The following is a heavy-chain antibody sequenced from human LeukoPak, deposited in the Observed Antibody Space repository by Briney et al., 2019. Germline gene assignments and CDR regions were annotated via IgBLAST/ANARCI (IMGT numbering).Heavy chain of an antibody. V-gene: IGHV4-34*01. D-gene: IGHD2-2*01. Sequence: PSETLSLTCAVYGGSFSGYYWSWIRQPPGKGLEWIGEINHSGSTNYNPSLKSRVTISVDTSKNQLSLKLSSVTAADTAVYYCARWSGYALDWGQGTLVTVSS. CDR3: ARWSGYALD. CDR1: GGSFSGYY. J-gene: IGHJ4*02. CDR2: INHSGST.